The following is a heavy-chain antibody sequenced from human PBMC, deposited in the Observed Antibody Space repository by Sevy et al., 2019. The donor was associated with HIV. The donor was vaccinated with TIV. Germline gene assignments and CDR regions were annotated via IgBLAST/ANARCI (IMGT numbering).Heavy chain of an antibody. Sequence: GGSLRLSCSASGFTFSSYAMHWVRQAPGKGLEYVSAISSNGGSTYYADSVKGRFTISRDNSKNTLYLQMSSPRAEDTAVYYCVKDVRYCSGGSCYSKDYWGQGTLVTVSS. D-gene: IGHD2-15*01. CDR2: ISSNGGST. CDR3: VKDVRYCSGGSCYSKDY. V-gene: IGHV3-64D*06. J-gene: IGHJ4*02. CDR1: GFTFSSYA.